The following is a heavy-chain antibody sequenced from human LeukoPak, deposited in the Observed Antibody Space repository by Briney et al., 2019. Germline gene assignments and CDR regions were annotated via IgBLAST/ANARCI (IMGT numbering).Heavy chain of an antibody. V-gene: IGHV4-4*07. Sequence: SETLSLTCTVSGGSISSYYWSWIRQPAGKGREWIGRIYTSGSTNYNPSLKSRVTMSVDTSKNQFSLKLSSVTAADTAVYYCARTPRYSSSWSSSYYYYMDVWGKGTTVTVSS. CDR3: ARTPRYSSSWSSSYYYYMDV. CDR1: GGSISSYY. J-gene: IGHJ6*03. CDR2: IYTSGST. D-gene: IGHD6-13*01.